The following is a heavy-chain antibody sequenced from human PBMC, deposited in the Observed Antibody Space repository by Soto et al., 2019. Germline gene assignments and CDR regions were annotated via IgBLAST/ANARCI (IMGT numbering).Heavy chain of an antibody. Sequence: EVQLLQSGGGLVQAGGSLRLSCAASGLTFRDYAMSWVRQAPGKGLEWVAGITGSGGRTYYADSVKGRFTISRDNYKNTLFFQMNSLRAEDTAIYYCAKVPFGAEEAWFDPWGQGTLVTVSS. CDR3: AKVPFGAEEAWFDP. CDR1: GLTFRDYA. D-gene: IGHD2-15*01. CDR2: ITGSGGRT. J-gene: IGHJ5*02. V-gene: IGHV3-23*01.